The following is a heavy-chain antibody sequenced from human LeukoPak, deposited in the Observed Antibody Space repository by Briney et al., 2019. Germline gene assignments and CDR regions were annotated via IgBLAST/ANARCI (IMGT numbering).Heavy chain of an antibody. CDR1: GFTFSSYA. V-gene: IGHV3-23*01. J-gene: IGHJ4*02. D-gene: IGHD2-15*01. CDR3: ARELPFDY. Sequence: PGGSLRLSCAASGFTFSSYAMSWVRQAPGKGLEWVSSVNGSGDTTYYADSVKGRFTISRDNSKNTLYLQMNSLRAEDTAVYYCARELPFDYWGQGTLVTVSS. CDR2: VNGSGDTT.